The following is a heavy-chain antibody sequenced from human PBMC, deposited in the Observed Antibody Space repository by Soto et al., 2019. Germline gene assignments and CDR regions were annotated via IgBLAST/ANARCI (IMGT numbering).Heavy chain of an antibody. CDR2: MNPNSGNT. CDR1: GYTFTSYD. J-gene: IGHJ6*02. D-gene: IGHD3-22*01. CDR3: ARVPYYYDSRGAKYYYYGMDV. V-gene: IGHV1-8*01. Sequence: QVQLVQSGAEVKKPGASVKVSCKASGYTFTSYDINWVRQATGQGLEWMGWMNPNSGNTGYAQKFQGRVTMTRNTSISTAYMELSSLRSEDTAVYYCARVPYYYDSRGAKYYYYGMDVWGQGTTVTVSS.